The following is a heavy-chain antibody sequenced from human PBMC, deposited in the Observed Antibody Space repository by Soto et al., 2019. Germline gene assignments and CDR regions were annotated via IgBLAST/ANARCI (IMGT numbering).Heavy chain of an antibody. Sequence: EVQLVESGGGLVQPGGSLRLSCAASGFTFSNFWMTWVRQPPGKGLEWVANIRYDGSERYHVDSVKGRFTISRDNAKNSLYMQMNSLGVDDPAMYYCARGHYGDGLGWGQGTRVTVSS. CDR1: GFTFSNFW. CDR3: ARGHYGDGLG. V-gene: IGHV3-7*05. CDR2: IRYDGSER. D-gene: IGHD4-17*01. J-gene: IGHJ4*02.